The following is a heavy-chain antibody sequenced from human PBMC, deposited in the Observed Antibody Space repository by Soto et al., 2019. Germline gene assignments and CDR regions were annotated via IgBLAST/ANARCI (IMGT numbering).Heavy chain of an antibody. V-gene: IGHV4-4*07. J-gene: IGHJ4*02. Sequence: SETLSLTCTVSGGSISSYYWNWVRRPAGEGLEWIGRIYSSGSTNYNPSLKSRVTMSVDTSKNQFSLKLTSVTAADTAVYYCARSRTSDTSNYYYYFDYWGQGALVTVSS. CDR1: GGSISSYY. CDR2: IYSSGST. D-gene: IGHD3-22*01. CDR3: ARSRTSDTSNYYYYFDY.